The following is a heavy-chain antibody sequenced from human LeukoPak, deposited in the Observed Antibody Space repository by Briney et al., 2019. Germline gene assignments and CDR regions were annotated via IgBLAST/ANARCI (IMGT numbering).Heavy chain of an antibody. CDR2: INDNGRI. Sequence: PSETLSLTCAVYGGSFSNYYWSWIRQSPGKGLEWIGEINDNGRINYNPSLMTRVTISIDTSKKQFSLTVNFVTAADTAVYYCARRWNYGTNYYMDVWDQGTTVTVSS. CDR3: ARRWNYGTNYYMDV. V-gene: IGHV4-34*01. J-gene: IGHJ6*03. D-gene: IGHD1-7*01. CDR1: GGSFSNYY.